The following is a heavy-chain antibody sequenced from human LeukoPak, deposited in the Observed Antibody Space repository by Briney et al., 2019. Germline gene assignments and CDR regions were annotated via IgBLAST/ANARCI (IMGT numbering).Heavy chain of an antibody. CDR2: IKQDGSEK. V-gene: IGHV3-7*01. Sequence: PGGSLRLSCAASGFTFSSYWMSWVRQAPGKGLEWVANIKQDGSEKYYVDSVKGRFTTSRDNAKNSLYLQMNSLRAEDTAVYYCARDSSSGWYWGAFDIWGQGTMVTVSS. J-gene: IGHJ3*02. CDR3: ARDSSSGWYWGAFDI. D-gene: IGHD6-19*01. CDR1: GFTFSSYW.